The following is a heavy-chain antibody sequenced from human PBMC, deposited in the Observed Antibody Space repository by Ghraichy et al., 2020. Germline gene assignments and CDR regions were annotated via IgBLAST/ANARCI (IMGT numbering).Heavy chain of an antibody. CDR2: INHSGST. CDR1: GGSFSGYY. V-gene: IGHV4-34*01. J-gene: IGHJ6*02. D-gene: IGHD3-16*01. CDR3: ARPLVWGYGMDV. Sequence: ESLNISCAVYGGSFSGYYWSWIRQPPRKGLEWIGEINHSGSTNYNPSLKSRVTISVDTSKNQFSLKLSSVTAADTAVYYCARPLVWGYGMDVWGQGTTVTVSS.